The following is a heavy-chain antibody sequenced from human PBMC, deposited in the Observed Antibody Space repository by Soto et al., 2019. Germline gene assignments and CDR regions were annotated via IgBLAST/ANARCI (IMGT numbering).Heavy chain of an antibody. CDR2: ISYDGSNK. Sequence: GGSLRLSCAASGFTFSSYGMHWVRQAPGKGLEWVAVISYDGSNKYYADSVKGRFTISRDNSKNTLYLQMNSLRAEDTAVYYCAKVEGPIAARPMNDYYYGMDVWGQGTTVTVSS. CDR3: AKVEGPIAARPMNDYYYGMDV. CDR1: GFTFSSYG. V-gene: IGHV3-30*18. J-gene: IGHJ6*02. D-gene: IGHD6-6*01.